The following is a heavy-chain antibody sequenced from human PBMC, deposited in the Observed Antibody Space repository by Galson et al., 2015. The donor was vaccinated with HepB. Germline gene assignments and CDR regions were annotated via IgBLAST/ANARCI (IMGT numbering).Heavy chain of an antibody. Sequence: SLRLSCAASGFTVSSNYMSWVRQAPGKGLEWVSVIYSGGSTYYADSVKGRFTISRDNSKNTLYLQMNSLRAEDTAVYYCARLTTIFGVVLPLWYFDLWGRGTLVTVSS. D-gene: IGHD3-3*01. J-gene: IGHJ2*01. CDR1: GFTVSSNY. CDR3: ARLTTIFGVVLPLWYFDL. V-gene: IGHV3-53*01. CDR2: IYSGGST.